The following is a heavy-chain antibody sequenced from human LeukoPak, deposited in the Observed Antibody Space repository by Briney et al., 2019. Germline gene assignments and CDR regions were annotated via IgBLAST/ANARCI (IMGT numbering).Heavy chain of an antibody. CDR1: GSTFSDYY. J-gene: IGHJ4*02. V-gene: IGHV3-11*01. CDR2: ISSSGSTI. Sequence: GWTQRLSGEASGSTFSDYYMSWIRQAPGKGLEGVSYISSSGSTIYYADSVKGRFTISRDNAKNSLYLQMNSLRAEDTAVYYCARDGSGTFLDYWGQGTLVTVSS. CDR3: ARDGSGTFLDY. D-gene: IGHD3-10*01.